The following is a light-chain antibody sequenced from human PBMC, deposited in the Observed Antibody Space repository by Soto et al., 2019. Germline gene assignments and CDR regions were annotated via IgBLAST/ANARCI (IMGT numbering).Light chain of an antibody. CDR3: SSYVGSNIYV. CDR2: EVT. Sequence: QSAPTQPPSASGSPGQSVTISCTGTSSDVGGYNYVSWYQQHPGKAPKLMIYEVTKRPSGVPDRFSGSKSGSAASLTVSGLQAEDEADYYCSSYVGSNIYVFGTGTKVTVL. CDR1: SSDVGGYNY. V-gene: IGLV2-8*01. J-gene: IGLJ1*01.